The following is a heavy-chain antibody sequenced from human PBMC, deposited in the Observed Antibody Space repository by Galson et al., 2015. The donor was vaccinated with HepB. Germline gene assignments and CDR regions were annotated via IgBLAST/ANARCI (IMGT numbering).Heavy chain of an antibody. Sequence: SLRLSCAASGFTVSSNYMSWVRQAPGKGLEWVSVIYAGGSTYYADSVKGRFTISRDKSKNTLYLQMNSLRAEDTAVYYCARARDYYGSGSYKIYFDYWGQGTLATVSS. CDR3: ARARDYYGSGSYKIYFDY. CDR2: IYAGGST. J-gene: IGHJ4*02. V-gene: IGHV3-53*05. CDR1: GFTVSSNY. D-gene: IGHD3-10*01.